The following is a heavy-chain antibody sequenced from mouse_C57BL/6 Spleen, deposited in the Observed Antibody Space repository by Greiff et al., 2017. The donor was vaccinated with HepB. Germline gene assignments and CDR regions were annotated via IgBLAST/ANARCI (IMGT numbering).Heavy chain of an antibody. D-gene: IGHD4-1*01. J-gene: IGHJ1*03. CDR2: INPNNGGT. CDR3: ARRTGRDWYFDV. Sequence: EVKLVESGPELVKPGASVKIPCKASGYTFTDYNMDWVKQSHGKSLEWIGDINPNNGGTIYNQKFKGKATLTVDKSSSTAYMELRSLTSEDTAVYYCARRTGRDWYFDVWGTGTTVTVSS. V-gene: IGHV1-18*01. CDR1: GYTFTDYN.